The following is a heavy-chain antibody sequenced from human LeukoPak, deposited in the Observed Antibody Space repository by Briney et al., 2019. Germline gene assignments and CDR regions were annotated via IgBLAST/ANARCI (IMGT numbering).Heavy chain of an antibody. J-gene: IGHJ3*02. V-gene: IGHV1-2*02. CDR2: INPNSGGT. Sequence: GASVKVSCKASGYTFTGYYMHWVRQAPGQGLEWMGWINPNSGGTNYAQKFQGRATMTRDTSISTAYMELSRLRSDDTAVYYCASLITMVRGDAFDIWGQGTMVTVSS. CDR1: GYTFTGYY. D-gene: IGHD3-10*01. CDR3: ASLITMVRGDAFDI.